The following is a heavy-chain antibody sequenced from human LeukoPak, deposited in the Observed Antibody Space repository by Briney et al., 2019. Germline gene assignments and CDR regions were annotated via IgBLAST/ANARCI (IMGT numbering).Heavy chain of an antibody. D-gene: IGHD3-10*01. CDR1: GGSISSYY. CDR3: ARAGSGSYYKKPLDY. J-gene: IGHJ4*02. V-gene: IGHV4-59*01. CDR2: IYYSGST. Sequence: PSETLSLTCTVSGGSISSYYWSWIRQPPGKGLGWIGYIYYSGSTNYNPSLKSRVTISVDTSKNQFSLKLSSVTAADTAVYYCARAGSGSYYKKPLDYWGQGTLVTVSS.